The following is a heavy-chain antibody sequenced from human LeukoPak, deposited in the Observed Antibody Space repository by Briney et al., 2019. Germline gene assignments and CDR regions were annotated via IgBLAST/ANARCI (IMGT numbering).Heavy chain of an antibody. CDR3: ARGPVAGTDY. J-gene: IGHJ4*02. D-gene: IGHD6-19*01. V-gene: IGHV1-8*02. Sequence: ASVKVSCKASGGTFSSYAISWVRQAPGQGLEWMGWMNPNSGNTGYAQKFQGRVTMTRNTSISTAYMELSSLRSEDTAVYYCARGPVAGTDYWGQGTLVTVSS. CDR1: GGTFSSYA. CDR2: MNPNSGNT.